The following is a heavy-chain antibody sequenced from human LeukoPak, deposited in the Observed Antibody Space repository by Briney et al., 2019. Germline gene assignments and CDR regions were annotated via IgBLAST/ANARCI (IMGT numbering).Heavy chain of an antibody. J-gene: IGHJ4*02. CDR2: IYYSGST. CDR1: GGSISSGGYF. CDR3: ARVGLPYYFDY. D-gene: IGHD2/OR15-2a*01. V-gene: IGHV4-31*03. Sequence: PSQTLSLTCTVSGGSISSGGYFWSWIRQYPGKGLEWIGYIYYSGSTYYNPSLKSRVTISVDTSKNQFSLKLSSVTAADTAVYYCARVGLPYYFDYWGQGTLVTVSS.